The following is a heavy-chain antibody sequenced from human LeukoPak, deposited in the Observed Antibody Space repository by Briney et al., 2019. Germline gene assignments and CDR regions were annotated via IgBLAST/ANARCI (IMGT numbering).Heavy chain of an antibody. CDR2: TYYRPQLNT. CDR3: ARDGPVSYFNL. Sequence: SQTLSLTCAISGDCVSSNSAVWNWLRQPPSRGLEWLGRTYYRPQLNTQYAESLKGRLTINPHTSRTQFSLQLTSVTPADTAVYYCARDGPVSYFNLWGQGTLVTVSS. CDR1: GDCVSSNSAV. D-gene: IGHD3-10*01. J-gene: IGHJ5*02. V-gene: IGHV6-1*01.